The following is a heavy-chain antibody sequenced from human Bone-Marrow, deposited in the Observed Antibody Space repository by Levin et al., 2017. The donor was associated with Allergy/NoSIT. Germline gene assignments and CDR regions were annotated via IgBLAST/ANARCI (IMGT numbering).Heavy chain of an antibody. V-gene: IGHV4-34*01. J-gene: IGHJ4*02. CDR2: INHSGST. CDR1: GGSFSGYY. CDR3: ARGRATVRYFDWLKKTYFDY. Sequence: RTSETLSLTCAVYGGSFSGYYWSWIRQPPGKGLEWIGEINHSGSTNYNPSLKSRVTISVDTSKNQFSLKLSSVTAADTAVYYCARGRATVRYFDWLKKTYFDYWGQGTLVTVSS. D-gene: IGHD3-9*01.